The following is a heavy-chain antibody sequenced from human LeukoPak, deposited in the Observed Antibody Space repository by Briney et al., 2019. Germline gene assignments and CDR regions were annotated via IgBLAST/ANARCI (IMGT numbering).Heavy chain of an antibody. Sequence: ASVKVSCKASGYTFNDYYMHWVRQAPGQGLEWMGWINPNSGGTNYAQKFQGRVTMTRDTSISTAHMELSRLRSDDTAVYYCARVGFSSGWYKPDYWGQGTLVTVSS. CDR2: INPNSGGT. V-gene: IGHV1-2*02. J-gene: IGHJ4*02. CDR3: ARVGFSSGWYKPDY. D-gene: IGHD6-19*01. CDR1: GYTFNDYY.